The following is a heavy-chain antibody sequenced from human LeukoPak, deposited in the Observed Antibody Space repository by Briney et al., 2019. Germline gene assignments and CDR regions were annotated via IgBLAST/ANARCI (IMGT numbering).Heavy chain of an antibody. Sequence: ASVKVSCKVSGYTLTELSMHWVRQAHGKGLEWMGGFDPEDVDPEDGETIYAQKFQGRVTMTEDTSTDTAYMELSSLRSEDTAVYYCAKGIYSSGWSYFDYWGHGTLVTVSS. CDR1: GYTLTELS. J-gene: IGHJ4*01. V-gene: IGHV1-24*01. CDR3: AKGIYSSGWSYFDY. CDR2: FDPEDVDPEDGET. D-gene: IGHD6-19*01.